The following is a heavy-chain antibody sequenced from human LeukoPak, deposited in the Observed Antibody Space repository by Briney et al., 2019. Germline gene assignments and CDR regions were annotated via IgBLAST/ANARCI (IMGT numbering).Heavy chain of an antibody. CDR2: ISSSGSTI. CDR3: ARDPSSGIAAAGTFDY. Sequence: PGGSLRLSCAASGFTFSDYYMSWIRQAPGKGLEWVSYISSSGSTIYYADSVKGRFTISRDNAKNSLYLQMNSLRAEDTAVYYCARDPSSGIAAAGTFDYWGQGTLVTVSS. D-gene: IGHD6-13*01. CDR1: GFTFSDYY. J-gene: IGHJ4*02. V-gene: IGHV3-11*04.